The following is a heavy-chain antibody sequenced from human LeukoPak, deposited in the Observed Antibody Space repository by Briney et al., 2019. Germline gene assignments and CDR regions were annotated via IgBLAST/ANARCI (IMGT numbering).Heavy chain of an antibody. Sequence: PSQTLSLTCTVSGGSISSGGYYWRWIRQPPGEGLEWIGYIYHSGNTYYNPSLKSRVTISVDRSKNQFSLKLRSVTAADTAVYYCARVEEYGSLYYFDYWGQGTLVTVSS. D-gene: IGHD2-15*01. J-gene: IGHJ4*02. CDR3: ARVEEYGSLYYFDY. CDR1: GGSISSGGYY. V-gene: IGHV4-30-2*01. CDR2: IYHSGNT.